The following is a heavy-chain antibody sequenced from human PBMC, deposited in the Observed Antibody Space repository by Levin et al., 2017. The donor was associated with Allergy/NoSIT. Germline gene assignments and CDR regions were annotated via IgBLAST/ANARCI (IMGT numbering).Heavy chain of an antibody. CDR3: ARDYLDDYDFWSGYHSISYGMDV. V-gene: IGHV3-30*04. CDR2: ISYDGSNK. J-gene: IGHJ6*02. CDR1: GFTFSSYA. Sequence: GESLKISCAASGFTFSSYAMHWVRQAPGKGLEWVAVISYDGSNKYYADSVKGRFTISRDNSKNTLYLQMNSLRAEDTAVYYCARDYLDDYDFWSGYHSISYGMDVWGQGTTVTVSS. D-gene: IGHD3-3*01.